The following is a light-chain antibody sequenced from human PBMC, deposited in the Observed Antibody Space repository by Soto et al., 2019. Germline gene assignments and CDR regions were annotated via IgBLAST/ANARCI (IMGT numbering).Light chain of an antibody. Sequence: EIVLTQSPATLSVSPGERATLSCRASQRVVSYLAWYQQKPGQAPRLLIYVTFTRATGVHPRFTGSRSGTEFTLTINGLQSEDVAVYHCQQYNSWPRTFGQGTKVEIK. CDR1: QRVVSY. J-gene: IGKJ1*01. V-gene: IGKV3-15*01. CDR3: QQYNSWPRT. CDR2: VTF.